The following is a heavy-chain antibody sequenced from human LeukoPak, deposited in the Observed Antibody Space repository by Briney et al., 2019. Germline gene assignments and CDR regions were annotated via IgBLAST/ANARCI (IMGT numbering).Heavy chain of an antibody. D-gene: IGHD6-13*01. CDR1: GFTVSSNY. CDR3: ARNPSSWYYFDY. J-gene: IGHJ4*02. CDR2: IYSGGST. V-gene: IGHV3-53*01. Sequence: PGGSLRLSCAASGFTVSSNYMSWVRQAPGKGLEWVSAIYSGGSTYYADSVKGRFTISRDNSKNTLYLQMNSLRAEDTAVYYCARNPSSWYYFDYWGQGTLVTVSS.